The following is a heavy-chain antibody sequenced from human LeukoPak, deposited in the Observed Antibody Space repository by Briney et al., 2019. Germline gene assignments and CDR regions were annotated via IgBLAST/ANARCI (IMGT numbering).Heavy chain of an antibody. CDR2: IYPGDSDT. V-gene: IGHV5-51*01. CDR3: ARGTVTTTGYNWFDP. CDR1: GYSFISYW. J-gene: IGHJ5*02. Sequence: GESLKISCKGSGYSFISYWIGWVRQMPGKGLEWMGIIYPGDSDTRYSPSFQGQVTISADKSISTAYLQWSSLKASDTAMYYCARGTVTTTGYNWFDPWGQGTLVTVSS. D-gene: IGHD4-17*01.